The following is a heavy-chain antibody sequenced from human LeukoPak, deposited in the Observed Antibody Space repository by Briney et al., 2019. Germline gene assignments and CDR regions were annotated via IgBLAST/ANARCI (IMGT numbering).Heavy chain of an antibody. V-gene: IGHV4-39*07. CDR1: GGSISSSNYY. J-gene: IGHJ4*02. Sequence: SETLSLTCTISGGSISSSNYYWAWIRQPPGKGLEWIGSIYYSGNTYYNPSLNSRVTISLDTSNNQFSLKLSSVTAADTAVYYCARGDTVAARPGRFDYWGQGTLVTVSS. CDR2: IYYSGNT. D-gene: IGHD6-6*01. CDR3: ARGDTVAARPGRFDY.